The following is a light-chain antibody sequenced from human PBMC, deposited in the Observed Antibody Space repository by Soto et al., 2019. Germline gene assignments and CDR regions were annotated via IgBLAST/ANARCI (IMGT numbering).Light chain of an antibody. Sequence: DIPMTQSPSTLPASVGDRVXXXXRASQSIDRWLAWYQQRPGKXTKILIYHAXGXETGXPSXFSGSGSGTEFTLTISSLQPDDFATYYCQHYNSYGTFGQGTKVDIK. CDR1: QSIDRW. V-gene: IGKV1-5*01. CDR2: HAX. CDR3: QHYNSYGT. J-gene: IGKJ1*01.